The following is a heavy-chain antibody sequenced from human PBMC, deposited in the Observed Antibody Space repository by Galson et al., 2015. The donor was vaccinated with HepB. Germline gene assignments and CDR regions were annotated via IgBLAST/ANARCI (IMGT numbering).Heavy chain of an antibody. J-gene: IGHJ3*02. D-gene: IGHD4-17*01. CDR3: ARELPLGYGDADAFDI. CDR1: GYTFTDYY. V-gene: IGHV1-69-2*01. CDR2: VDPEDGET. Sequence: VKVSCKVSGYTFTDYYMHWVQQAPGKGLEWMGLVDPEDGETIYAEKFQGRVTITADTSTDTAYMELSSLRSEDTAVYYCARELPLGYGDADAFDIWGQGTMVTVSS.